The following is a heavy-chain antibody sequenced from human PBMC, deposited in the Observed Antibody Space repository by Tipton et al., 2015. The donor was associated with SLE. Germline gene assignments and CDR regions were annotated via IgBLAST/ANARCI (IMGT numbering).Heavy chain of an antibody. CDR2: LYNGDAT. CDR1: GFTFSDHY. J-gene: IGHJ4*02. Sequence: SLRLSCVASGFTFSDHYMNWVRQAPGKGLEWVSILYNGDATYYADSVKGRFVVSRDDSKNALDLQMNNLRAEDTAVYYCVRGSYGDPDYWGQGTLVTVSS. CDR3: VRGSYGDPDY. V-gene: IGHV3-53*01. D-gene: IGHD4-17*01.